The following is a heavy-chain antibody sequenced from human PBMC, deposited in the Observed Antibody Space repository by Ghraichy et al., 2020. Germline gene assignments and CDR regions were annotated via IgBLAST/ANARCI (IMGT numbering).Heavy chain of an antibody. Sequence: GGSLRLSCAASGFTFRSYAMTWVRKAPEKGLEWVSAITDTGTNTYYIDSVRGRFTISRDNSKNMLSLQMNNMRPDDAAIYYCAKATLRSCRGASCYPLDYWGQGTLVTVSS. CDR1: GFTFRSYA. CDR3: AKATLRSCRGASCYPLDY. CDR2: ITDTGTNT. V-gene: IGHV3-23*01. D-gene: IGHD2-15*01. J-gene: IGHJ4*02.